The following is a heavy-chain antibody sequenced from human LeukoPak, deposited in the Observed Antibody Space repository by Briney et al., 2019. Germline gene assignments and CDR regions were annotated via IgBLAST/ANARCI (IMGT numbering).Heavy chain of an antibody. CDR1: GFTFSDYY. J-gene: IGHJ3*02. CDR3: ARSRAFDI. V-gene: IGHV3-53*01. Sequence: GGSLRLSCAASGFTFSDYYMSWVRQAPGKGLEWVSVIYSAGTTYYADSVKGRFTISRDNSKNTLYLQMNSLRAEDTAVYYCARSRAFDIWGQGTMVTVSS. CDR2: IYSAGTT.